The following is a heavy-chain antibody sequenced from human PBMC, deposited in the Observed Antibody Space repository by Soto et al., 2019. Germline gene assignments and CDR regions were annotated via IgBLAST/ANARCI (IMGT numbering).Heavy chain of an antibody. CDR3: ARVEYTYNYRGLDY. CDR1: GGSFRGYY. CDR2: LDHSGST. D-gene: IGHD3-16*01. J-gene: IGHJ4*02. V-gene: IGHV4-34*01. Sequence: SETLSLTCAVYGGSFRGYYWTWIRQPPGKGLEWIGELDHSGSTNYNPSLKSRVTISVDTSKNQFSLKLASVTAADTAVYYCARVEYTYNYRGLDYWGQGTLVTVSS.